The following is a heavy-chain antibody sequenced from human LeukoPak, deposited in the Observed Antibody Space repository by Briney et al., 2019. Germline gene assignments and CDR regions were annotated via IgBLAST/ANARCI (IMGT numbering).Heavy chain of an antibody. D-gene: IGHD4-17*01. J-gene: IGHJ4*02. CDR3: ASQADSAYGDYN. Sequence: HSGGSLRLSCAASGFTYSRYWMHWVRQVPGKGLVWVARMKGDESYTFYADSVKGRFTISRDNAKNTLYLQMNSLRVEDTAVYYCASQADSAYGDYNWGQGTLVTVSS. CDR1: GFTYSRYW. V-gene: IGHV3-74*01. CDR2: MKGDESYT.